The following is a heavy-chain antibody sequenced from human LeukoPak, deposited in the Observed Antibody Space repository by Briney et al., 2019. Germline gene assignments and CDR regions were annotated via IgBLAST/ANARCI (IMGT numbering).Heavy chain of an antibody. D-gene: IGHD1-26*01. V-gene: IGHV3-13*01. CDR3: ARQMTPHGNFDY. CDR1: GFTLSNFA. J-gene: IGHJ4*02. Sequence: GALRLSCAASGFTLSNFAMHWVRQATGKGLEWVSAIGTAGDTFYPGSVKGRFTISRENAKNSLYLQMNNLRAKDTAVYYCARQMTPHGNFDYWGQGTLVTVSS. CDR2: IGTAGDT.